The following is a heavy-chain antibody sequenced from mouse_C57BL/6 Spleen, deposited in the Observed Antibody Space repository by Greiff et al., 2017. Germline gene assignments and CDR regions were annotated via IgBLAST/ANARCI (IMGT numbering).Heavy chain of an antibody. Sequence: EVQLQESGPELVKPGDSVKISCKASGYSFTGYFMNWVMQSHGKSLEWIGRINPYNGDTFYNQKLKGKATVTVDKSYSTANMERRSLTAEDSAVYYCARATTVVEDAMDYWGQGTSVTVSS. CDR3: ARATTVVEDAMDY. D-gene: IGHD1-1*01. V-gene: IGHV1-20*01. J-gene: IGHJ4*01. CDR2: INPYNGDT. CDR1: GYSFTGYF.